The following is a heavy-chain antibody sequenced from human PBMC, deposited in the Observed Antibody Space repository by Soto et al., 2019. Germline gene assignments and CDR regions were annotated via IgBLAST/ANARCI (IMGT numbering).Heavy chain of an antibody. Sequence: ASVQVSCKASGYTFTGYYMHWVRQAPGQGLEWMGWINPNSGGTNYAQKFQGRVTMTRDTSSSTAYMELSRLRSDDTAVYYCARGGDYYDSSGYYRPLDYWGQGTLVTVSS. D-gene: IGHD3-22*01. CDR2: INPNSGGT. J-gene: IGHJ4*02. CDR3: ARGGDYYDSSGYYRPLDY. V-gene: IGHV1-2*02. CDR1: GYTFTGYY.